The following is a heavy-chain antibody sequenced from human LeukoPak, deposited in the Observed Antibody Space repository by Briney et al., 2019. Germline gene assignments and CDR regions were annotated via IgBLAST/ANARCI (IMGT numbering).Heavy chain of an antibody. CDR3: ARDGRYCSGGSCYGRYFQH. CDR2: INPNSGGT. Sequence: EASVKVSCKASGYTFTGYYMHWVRQAPGQGLEWMGWINPNSGGTNYAQKFQGRVTMTRDTSISTAYMELSRLRPDDTAVYYCARDGRYCSGGSCYGRYFQHWGQGTLVTVSS. D-gene: IGHD2-15*01. J-gene: IGHJ1*01. CDR1: GYTFTGYY. V-gene: IGHV1-2*02.